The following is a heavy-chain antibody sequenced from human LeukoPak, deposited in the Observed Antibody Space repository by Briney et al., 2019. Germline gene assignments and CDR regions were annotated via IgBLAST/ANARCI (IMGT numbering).Heavy chain of an antibody. Sequence: GASVKVSCTASGYTFTTYVISWVRQAPGQGLEWMGWINPYNGNTNYAQPLQGRVTMTTDTSTNTTYMELRSLRSADTAVYYCARGGPTNCDYWGQGTLVTVSS. J-gene: IGHJ4*02. CDR2: INPYNGNT. CDR1: GYTFTTYV. D-gene: IGHD1-26*01. V-gene: IGHV1-18*01. CDR3: ARGGPTNCDY.